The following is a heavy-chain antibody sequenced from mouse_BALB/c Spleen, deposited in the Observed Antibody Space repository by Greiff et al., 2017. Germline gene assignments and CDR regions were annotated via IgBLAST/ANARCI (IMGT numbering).Heavy chain of an antibody. J-gene: IGHJ4*01. V-gene: IGHV5-6*01. CDR2: ISSGGSYT. Sequence: EVQLVESGGDLVKPGGSLKLSCAASGFTFSSYGMSWVRQTPDKRLEWVATISSGGSYTYYPDSVKGRFTISRDNAKNTLYLQMSSLKSEDTAMYYCARHWDNYYVYDRGYYYWMDYWGQGTSVTVSS. D-gene: IGHD2-2*01. CDR1: GFTFSSYG. CDR3: ARHWDNYYVYDRGYYYWMDY.